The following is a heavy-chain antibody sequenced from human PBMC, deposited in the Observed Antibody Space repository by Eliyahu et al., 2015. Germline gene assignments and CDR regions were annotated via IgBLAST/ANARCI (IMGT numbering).Heavy chain of an antibody. CDR2: IYPGDSDT. CDR1: GYSFTSYW. J-gene: IGHJ6*03. Sequence: EVQLVQSGAEVKKPGESLKISCKGSGYSFTSYWIXWVPQXPGKGXEWMGIIYPGDSDTXYSPSFQGQVTISADKSISTAYLQWSSLKASDTAMYYCARQGCSGGSCYHRSYYYYYYYMDVWGKGTTVTVSS. V-gene: IGHV5-51*01. D-gene: IGHD2-15*01. CDR3: ARQGCSGGSCYHRSYYYYYYYMDV.